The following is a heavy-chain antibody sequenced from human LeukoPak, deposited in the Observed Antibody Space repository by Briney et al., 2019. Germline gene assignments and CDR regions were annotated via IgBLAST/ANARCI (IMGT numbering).Heavy chain of an antibody. CDR3: ARRAFFGTYYQFYYYMDA. CDR1: GFTFSSYW. J-gene: IGHJ6*03. CDR2: IKQDGSEK. Sequence: PGGSLRLSCAASGFTFSSYWMNWVRQAPGRGLKWVANIKQDGSEKYYVDSVKGRFTISRDNAKNSLYLQMNSLRAEDTAVYYCARRAFFGTYYQFYYYMDAWGKGTTVTVSS. V-gene: IGHV3-7*01. D-gene: IGHD1-26*01.